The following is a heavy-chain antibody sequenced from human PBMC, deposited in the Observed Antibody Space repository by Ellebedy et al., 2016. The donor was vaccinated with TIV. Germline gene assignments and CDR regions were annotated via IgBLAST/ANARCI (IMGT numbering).Heavy chain of an antibody. Sequence: GESLKISXEASGFSFSNYWMSWVRQGPGKGLEWVANMKQDGSEKFYVDSVNGRFTISRDNAKNSLYLHLSSLRPEDTAVYYCARPNWGRFAFDFWGQGTLVTVSS. D-gene: IGHD7-27*01. CDR1: GFSFSNYW. V-gene: IGHV3-7*01. CDR2: MKQDGSEK. J-gene: IGHJ5*01. CDR3: ARPNWGRFAFDF.